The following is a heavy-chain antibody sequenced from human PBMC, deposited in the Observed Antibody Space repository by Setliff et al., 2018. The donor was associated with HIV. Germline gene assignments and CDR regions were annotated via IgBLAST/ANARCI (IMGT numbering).Heavy chain of an antibody. D-gene: IGHD3-10*01. CDR1: GFTVSGSY. Sequence: GGSLRLSCAASGFTVSGSYMSWVRQAPGKGLEWVSTIYSDGNTYHADSVKGRFTLSRDDSKNTLYLQMNSLRPEDAAVYYCARVRPYNSALDYWGQGTLVTVSS. J-gene: IGHJ4*02. CDR3: ARVRPYNSALDY. CDR2: IYSDGNT. V-gene: IGHV3-66*02.